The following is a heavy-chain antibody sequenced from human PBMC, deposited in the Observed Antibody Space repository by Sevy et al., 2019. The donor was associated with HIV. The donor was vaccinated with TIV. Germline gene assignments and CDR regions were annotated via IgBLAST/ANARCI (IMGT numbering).Heavy chain of an antibody. D-gene: IGHD2-8*01. CDR3: ARENRHCTNGICYGYYGTDV. J-gene: IGHJ6*02. CDR1: GFTFSDYF. CDR2: ISLSGSTI. V-gene: IGHV3-11*01. Sequence: GGSLRLSCAASGFTFSDYFMSWIRQAPGKGLEWISYISLSGSTIYYADSVKGRFTISRDNAKNSLYLQMNSLRAEDTAVYYCARENRHCTNGICYGYYGTDVWGQGTTVTVSS.